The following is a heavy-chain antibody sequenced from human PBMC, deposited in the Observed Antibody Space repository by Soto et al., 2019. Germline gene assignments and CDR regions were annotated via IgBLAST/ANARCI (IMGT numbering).Heavy chain of an antibody. V-gene: IGHV4-4*02. D-gene: IGHD2-21*02. CDR2: VYHTGDT. CDR1: GGTVASSHW. J-gene: IGHJ5*02. Sequence: SETLSLTCGVSGGTVASSHWWSWVRQSPGRGLEWIGNVYHTGDTNFNPSLQSRVTFSVNKSNNQFSLRLTSVTAADTAVYFCAREIVTAGGNNYFDPWGPGTLVTVSS. CDR3: AREIVTAGGNNYFDP.